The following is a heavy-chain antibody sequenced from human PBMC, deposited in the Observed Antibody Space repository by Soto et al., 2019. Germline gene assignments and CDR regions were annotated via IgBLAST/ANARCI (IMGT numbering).Heavy chain of an antibody. V-gene: IGHV4-39*02. J-gene: IGHJ6*02. D-gene: IGHD6-13*01. CDR3: AGEGYSSSWYRDYYYYYGMDV. CDR1: GGSISSSSYY. CDR2: IYYSGST. Sequence: SETLSLTCTVSGGSISSSSYYWGWIRQPPGKGLEWIGSIYYSGSTYYNPSLKSRVTISVDTSKNQFSLKLSSVTAADTAVYYCAGEGYSSSWYRDYYYYYGMDVRGQGTTVTVSS.